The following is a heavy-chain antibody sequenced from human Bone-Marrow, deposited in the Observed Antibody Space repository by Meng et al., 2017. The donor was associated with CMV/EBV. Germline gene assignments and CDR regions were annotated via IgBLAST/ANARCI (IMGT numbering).Heavy chain of an antibody. J-gene: IGHJ6*02. Sequence: SETLSLTCAVSGGSISSYCWSWIRQPPGKGLEWIGYIYYSGSTNYNPSLKSRVTISVDTSKNQFSLKLSSVTAADTAVYYCARDRIVVVPAAGLYYYGMDVWGQGTTVTVS. CDR3: ARDRIVVVPAAGLYYYGMDV. CDR2: IYYSGST. D-gene: IGHD2-2*01. CDR1: GGSISSYC. V-gene: IGHV4-59*01.